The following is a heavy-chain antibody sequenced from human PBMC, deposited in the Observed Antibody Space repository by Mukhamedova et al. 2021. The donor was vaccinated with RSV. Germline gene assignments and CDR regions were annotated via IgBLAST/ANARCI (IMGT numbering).Heavy chain of an antibody. D-gene: IGHD2-21*01. CDR2: IWYDGSNK. V-gene: IGHV3-33*01. Sequence: GLEWVAVIWYDGSNKYYADSVKGRFTISRDNSKNTLYLQMNSLRAEDTAVYYCARVHLFPARYSNVRYAIDIWGQGTMVTVSS. J-gene: IGHJ3*02. CDR3: ARVHLFPARYSNVRYAIDI.